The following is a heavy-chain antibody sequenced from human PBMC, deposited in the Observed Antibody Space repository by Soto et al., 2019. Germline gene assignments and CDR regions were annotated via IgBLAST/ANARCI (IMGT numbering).Heavy chain of an antibody. V-gene: IGHV3-33*01. Sequence: PGGSLRLSCAASGFTFSSYGMHWVRQAPGKGLEWVAVIWYDGSNKYYADSVKGRFTISRDNSKNTLYLQMNSLRAEDTAVYYCAREPEYSSSLEDYYYGMDVWGQGTTVTVSS. CDR3: AREPEYSSSLEDYYYGMDV. D-gene: IGHD6-6*01. J-gene: IGHJ6*02. CDR2: IWYDGSNK. CDR1: GFTFSSYG.